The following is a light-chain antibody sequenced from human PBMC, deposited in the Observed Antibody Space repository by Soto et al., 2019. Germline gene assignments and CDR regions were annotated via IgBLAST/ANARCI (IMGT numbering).Light chain of an antibody. J-gene: IGKJ1*01. CDR1: QRVSGGF. Sequence: DIVLPQSPSPLPLSTGERATLYCGASQRVSGGFLAWYQQKPGLAPRLLIYEASNRAAGIPGRFSGSGSGTDFTLTITSLEPEDFAFYYCHQRQRWPRTFGQGAKVDI. CDR2: EAS. V-gene: IGKV3-11*01. CDR3: HQRQRWPRT.